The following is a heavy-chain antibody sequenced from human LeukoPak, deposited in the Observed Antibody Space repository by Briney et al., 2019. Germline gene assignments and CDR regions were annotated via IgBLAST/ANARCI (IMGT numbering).Heavy chain of an antibody. D-gene: IGHD4-17*01. CDR3: ARDRYGDWGGIFDY. CDR1: DGSISSSSYY. V-gene: IGHV4-39*07. CDR2: IYYSGST. Sequence: SETLSLTCTVSDGSISSSSYYWGWIRQPPGKGLEWIGSIYYSGSTYFNPSLKSRVTISVDTSKNQFSLKLSSVTAADTAVYYCARDRYGDWGGIFDYWGQGTLVTVSS. J-gene: IGHJ4*02.